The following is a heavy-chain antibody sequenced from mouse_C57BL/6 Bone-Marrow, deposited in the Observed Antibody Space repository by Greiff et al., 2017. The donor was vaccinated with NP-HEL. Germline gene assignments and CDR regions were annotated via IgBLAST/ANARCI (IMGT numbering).Heavy chain of an antibody. V-gene: IGHV1-81*01. CDR1: GYTFTSYG. CDR3: APGFAY. CDR2: IYPRSGNT. J-gene: IGHJ3*01. Sequence: QVHVKQSRAELARPGASVKLSCKASGYTFTSYGISWVKQRTGQGLEWIGEIYPRSGNTYYNEKFKGKATLTADKSSSTAYMELRSLTSEDSAVYFCAPGFAYWGQGTLVTVSA.